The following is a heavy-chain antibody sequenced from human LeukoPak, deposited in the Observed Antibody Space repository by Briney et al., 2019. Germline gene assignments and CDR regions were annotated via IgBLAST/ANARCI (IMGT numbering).Heavy chain of an antibody. Sequence: PGGSVRLSCTASGFTFNEFAMHWVRQSPGKGLEWVALVTADGRTEYYADSVRGRFTISRDNSKESLFLQMTSLRPEDTTLYYCAKIRQCEFMGYFYHYYYMDVWGKGITVTVSS. D-gene: IGHD2-15*01. V-gene: IGHV3-43*02. J-gene: IGHJ6*03. CDR3: AKIRQCEFMGYFYHYYYMDV. CDR2: VTADGRTE. CDR1: GFTFNEFA.